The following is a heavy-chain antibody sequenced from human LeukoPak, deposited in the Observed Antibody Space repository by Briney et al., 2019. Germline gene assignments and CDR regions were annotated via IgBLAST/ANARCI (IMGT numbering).Heavy chain of an antibody. J-gene: IGHJ4*02. V-gene: IGHV3-23*01. CDR2: ISSSGSTI. D-gene: IGHD2-15*01. Sequence: GGSLRLSCAASGFTFSSHAMNWVRQAPGKGLEWVSYISSSGSTIYYADSVKGRFTISRDSSKNTLYLQMNSLRAEDAAVYYCAKAPVTTCSGAYCYPFDYWGQGTLVTVSS. CDR1: GFTFSSHA. CDR3: AKAPVTTCSGAYCYPFDY.